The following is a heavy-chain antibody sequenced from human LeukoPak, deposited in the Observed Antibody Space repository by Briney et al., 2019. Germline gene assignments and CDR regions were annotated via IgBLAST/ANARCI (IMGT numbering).Heavy chain of an antibody. V-gene: IGHV3-66*02. CDR3: ATLTYYSDS. CDR2: IYSGGDT. J-gene: IGHJ4*02. Sequence: PGGSLRLSCAASGFTVSNNYMSWVRQAPGKGLEWVSVIYSGGDTYYADSVKGRFTISRDNSKNTLYLQMSCLRAEDTAVYYCATLTYYSDSWGQGTLVTVSS. CDR1: GFTVSNNY. D-gene: IGHD1-14*01.